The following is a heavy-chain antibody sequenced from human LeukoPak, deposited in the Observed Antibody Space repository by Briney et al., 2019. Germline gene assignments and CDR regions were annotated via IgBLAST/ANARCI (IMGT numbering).Heavy chain of an antibody. D-gene: IGHD3-3*01. CDR2: IWYDGSNK. CDR3: ARDGMLGLEWHNWSTP. Sequence: GGSLRLSCAASGFTFSSYGMHWVRQAPGKGLEWVAVIWYDGSNKYYADSVKGRFTISRDNSKNTLYLQMNSLRAEDTAVYYCARDGMLGLEWHNWSTPGAREPWSPSPQ. J-gene: IGHJ5*02. V-gene: IGHV3-33*01. CDR1: GFTFSSYG.